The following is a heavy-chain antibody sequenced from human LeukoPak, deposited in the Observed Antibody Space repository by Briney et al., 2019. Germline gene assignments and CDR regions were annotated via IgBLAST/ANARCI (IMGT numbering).Heavy chain of an antibody. CDR3: AKDRLQNYYCYYMDV. V-gene: IGHV3-23*01. CDR1: GFTFSNYA. J-gene: IGHJ6*03. D-gene: IGHD5-24*01. Sequence: GGSLRLSCAASGFTFSNYAMSWVRQAPGKGLEWVSGISDSGGSTYDAESVKGRFTISRDNSKNTLYLQMNSLRAEDTAVYYCAKDRLQNYYCYYMDVWGKGTTVTVSS. CDR2: ISDSGGST.